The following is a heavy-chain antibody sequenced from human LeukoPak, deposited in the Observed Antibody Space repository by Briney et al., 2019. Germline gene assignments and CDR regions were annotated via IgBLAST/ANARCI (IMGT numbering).Heavy chain of an antibody. CDR3: TRGALEGDLFDP. D-gene: IGHD1-26*01. V-gene: IGHV1-8*01. Sequence: ASVKVSCKASGYAFTTYDITWVRQAPGQRLEWMGWMTPNSGDTAYAEKFQDRVTMTSDTTTNTAYLELRSLTSEDTAIYYCTRGALEGDLFDPWGQGTLVTVSS. J-gene: IGHJ5*02. CDR2: MTPNSGDT. CDR1: GYAFTTYD.